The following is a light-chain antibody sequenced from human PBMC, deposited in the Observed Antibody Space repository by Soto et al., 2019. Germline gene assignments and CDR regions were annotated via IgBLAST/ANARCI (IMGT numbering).Light chain of an antibody. CDR2: KAS. CDR1: QGINSW. Sequence: DIQMTQSPSTLSASVGDRVTITCRASQGINSWLAWYQQKPGKAPKFLIYKASTLESGVPSRFSGSGSGTDFTLTISCLQSEDFATYYCQQYYSYPITFGQGTRLEIK. CDR3: QQYYSYPIT. J-gene: IGKJ5*01. V-gene: IGKV1-5*03.